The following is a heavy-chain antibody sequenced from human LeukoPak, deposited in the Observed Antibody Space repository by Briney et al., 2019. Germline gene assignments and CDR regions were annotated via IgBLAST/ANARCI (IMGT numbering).Heavy chain of an antibody. Sequence: PGGSLRLSCAASGFTFSSYWMSWVRQAPGKGLEWVANIKQDGSEKCYVDSVKGRFTISRDNAKNSLYLQMNSLRAEDTAVYYCARDGEQYLNSVDYYYMDVWGKGTTVTVSS. CDR3: ARDGEQYLNSVDYYYMDV. CDR2: IKQDGSEK. J-gene: IGHJ6*03. V-gene: IGHV3-7*01. CDR1: GFTFSSYW. D-gene: IGHD4-23*01.